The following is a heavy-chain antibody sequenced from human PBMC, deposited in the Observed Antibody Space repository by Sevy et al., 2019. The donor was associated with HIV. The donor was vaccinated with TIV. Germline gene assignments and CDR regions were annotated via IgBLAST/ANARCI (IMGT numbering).Heavy chain of an antibody. V-gene: IGHV1-69*13. CDR2: IIPIFGTA. CDR1: GGTFSSYA. CDR3: ASQSYCSSTSCYYGAFDY. D-gene: IGHD2-2*01. Sequence: ASVKVSCKASGGTFSSYAISWVRQAPGQGLEWMGGIIPIFGTANYAQKFQGRVTITADESTSTAYMELSSLSSEDTAVYYCASQSYCSSTSCYYGAFDYWGQGTLVTVSS. J-gene: IGHJ4*02.